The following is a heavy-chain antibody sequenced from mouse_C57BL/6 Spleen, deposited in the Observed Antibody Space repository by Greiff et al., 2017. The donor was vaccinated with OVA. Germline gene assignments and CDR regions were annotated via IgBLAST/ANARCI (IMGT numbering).Heavy chain of an antibody. CDR3: ARTSNSFDY. V-gene: IGHV5-17*01. CDR1: GFTFSDYG. Sequence: EVKLMESGGGLVKPGGSLKLSCAASGFTFSDYGMHWVRQAPEKGLEWVAYISSGSSTIYYADTVKGRFTISRDNAKDTLFLQMTSLRSEDTAMYYCARTSNSFDYWGQGTTLTVSS. CDR2: ISSGSSTI. J-gene: IGHJ2*01. D-gene: IGHD5-1*01.